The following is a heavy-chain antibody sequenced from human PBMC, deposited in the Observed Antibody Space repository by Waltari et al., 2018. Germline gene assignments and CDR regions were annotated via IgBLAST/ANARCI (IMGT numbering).Heavy chain of an antibody. D-gene: IGHD3-22*01. Sequence: QVQLQQWGPGLLKPSETLSLTCAAYGGSFSGYYWIWIRQHHGKGLEWIGEINHSGSTNYNPSLKSLVTISVDTSKNQFSLKLSSVTAADTAVYYCARGRLRNPYYYDSSGGYYFDYWGQGTLVTVSS. J-gene: IGHJ4*02. CDR2: INHSGST. V-gene: IGHV4-34*01. CDR3: ARGRLRNPYYYDSSGGYYFDY. CDR1: GGSFSGYY.